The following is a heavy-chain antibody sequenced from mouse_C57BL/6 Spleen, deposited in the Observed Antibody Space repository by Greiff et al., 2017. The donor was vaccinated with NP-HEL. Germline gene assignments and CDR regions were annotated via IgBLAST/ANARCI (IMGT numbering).Heavy chain of an antibody. V-gene: IGHV1-15*01. D-gene: IGHD1-1*01. CDR2: IDPETGGT. Sequence: QVQLKQSGAELVRPGASVTLSCKASGYTFTDYEMHWVKQTPVHGLEWIGAIDPETGGTAYNQKFKGKAILTADKSSSTAYMELRSLTSEDSAVYYCMGTTVVAKGDYWGQGTTLTVSS. CDR3: MGTTVVAKGDY. CDR1: GYTFTDYE. J-gene: IGHJ2*01.